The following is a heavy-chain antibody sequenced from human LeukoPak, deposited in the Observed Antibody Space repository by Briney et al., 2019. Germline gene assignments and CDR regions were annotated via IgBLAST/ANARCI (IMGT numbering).Heavy chain of an antibody. CDR1: GGSISSYY. J-gene: IGHJ4*02. V-gene: IGHV4-59*01. D-gene: IGHD3-10*01. CDR3: ARESTRVRGVMKN. Sequence: SETLSLTCTVSGGSISSYYWSWIRQPPGKGPEWIGFIDYSGSTNYNPSLKSRVTISLDTSKNQFSLRLSSVTAADTAVYYCARESTRVRGVMKNWGQGTLVTVSS. CDR2: IDYSGST.